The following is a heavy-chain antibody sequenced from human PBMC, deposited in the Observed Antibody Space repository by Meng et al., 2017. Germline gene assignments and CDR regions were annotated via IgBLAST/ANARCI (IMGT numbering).Heavy chain of an antibody. CDR3: TTDCLGYCSGGSYQFDY. J-gene: IGHJ4*02. CDR2: ISYDGSNK. Sequence: GGSLRLSCAASGFTFSSYAMHWVRQAPGKGLEWVAVISYDGSNKYYADSVKGRFTISRDNSKNTLYLQMNSLKTEDTAVYYCTTDCLGYCSGGSYQFDYWGQGTLVTVSS. CDR1: GFTFSSYA. D-gene: IGHD2-15*01. V-gene: IGHV3-30*04.